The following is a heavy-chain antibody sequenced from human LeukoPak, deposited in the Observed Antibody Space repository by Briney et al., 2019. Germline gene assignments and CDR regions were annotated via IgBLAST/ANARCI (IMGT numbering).Heavy chain of an antibody. V-gene: IGHV1-69*04. CDR1: GGTFSSYA. Sequence: SVKVSCKASGGTFSSYAISWVRQAPGQGLEWMGRIIPILGIANYAQKFQGRVTITADKSTSTAYMELSSLRSEDTAVYYCARGDRGYYDSSGYFFDYWGQGTLVTVSS. CDR3: ARGDRGYYDSSGYFFDY. CDR2: IIPILGIA. J-gene: IGHJ4*02. D-gene: IGHD3-22*01.